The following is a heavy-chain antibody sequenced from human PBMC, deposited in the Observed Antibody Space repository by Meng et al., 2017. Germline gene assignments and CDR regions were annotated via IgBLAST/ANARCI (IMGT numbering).Heavy chain of an antibody. D-gene: IGHD5-18*01. CDR1: GYTFTSYG. CDR2: IIPIFGTA. CDR3: ARIGGYSYDYYFDY. Sequence: SVKVSCKASGYTFTSYGISWVRQAPGQGLEWMGGIIPIFGTANYAQKFQGRVTITTDESTSTTYMELSSLRSEDTAVYYCARIGGYSYDYYFDYWGQGTLVTVSS. V-gene: IGHV1-69*05. J-gene: IGHJ4*02.